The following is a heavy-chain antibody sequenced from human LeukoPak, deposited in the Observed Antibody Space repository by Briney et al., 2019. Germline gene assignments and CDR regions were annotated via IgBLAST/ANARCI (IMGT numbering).Heavy chain of an antibody. CDR1: GYTFTSYG. Sequence: ASVKVSCKACGYTFTSYGIRWVRQAPGQGLEWMGWISAYNGNTNYAQKLQGRVTMTTDTSTSTAYMELRSLRSDDTAVYYCARDMLVVPAAIPPYYYYYMYVWGKGTTVTVSS. J-gene: IGHJ6*03. CDR2: ISAYNGNT. CDR3: ARDMLVVPAAIPPYYYYYMYV. D-gene: IGHD2-2*01. V-gene: IGHV1-18*01.